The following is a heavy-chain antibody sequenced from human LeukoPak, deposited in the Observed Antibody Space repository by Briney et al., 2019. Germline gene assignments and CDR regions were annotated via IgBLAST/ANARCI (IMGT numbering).Heavy chain of an antibody. CDR2: IYYSGST. D-gene: IGHD1-26*01. CDR1: GGSISSSGYY. Sequence: PSETLSLTCTVSGGSISSSGYYGGWRRQPPGKGLEWVGSIYYSGSTYYNPSLKSRVTLSVDTSKNQLSLKLSSLTAADTAVYYCARHEYSGSYYGLSWFDPWGQGTLVTVSS. V-gene: IGHV4-39*01. J-gene: IGHJ5*02. CDR3: ARHEYSGSYYGLSWFDP.